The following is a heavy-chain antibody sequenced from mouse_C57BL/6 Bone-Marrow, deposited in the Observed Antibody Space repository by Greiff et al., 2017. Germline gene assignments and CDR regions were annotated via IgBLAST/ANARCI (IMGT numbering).Heavy chain of an antibody. CDR1: GYTFTSYG. CDR3: ARAQATLDY. D-gene: IGHD3-2*02. CDR2: IYPRSGNT. V-gene: IGHV1-81*01. Sequence: QVQLKESGAELARPGASVKLSCKASGYTFTSYGISWVKQRTGQGLEWIGEIYPRSGNTYYNEKFKGKATLTADKSSSTAYMELRSLTSEDSAVYLCARAQATLDYWGQGTTLTVSS. J-gene: IGHJ2*01.